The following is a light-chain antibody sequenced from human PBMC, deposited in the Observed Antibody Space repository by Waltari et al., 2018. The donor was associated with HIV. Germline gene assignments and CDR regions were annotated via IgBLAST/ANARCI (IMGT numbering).Light chain of an antibody. V-gene: IGLV7-46*01. Sequence: QAVVTQEPSLTVSPGGTVTLTCSSSSGPVTSGHYPYWLQQKPGQAPRTLIYDTSSRQSWPPTRFSGSLLGGKAALTLSGALPEDEAEYYCLLSYSGSRPVIFGGGTKLTVL. CDR2: DTS. CDR1: SGPVTSGHY. J-gene: IGLJ2*01. CDR3: LLSYSGSRPVI.